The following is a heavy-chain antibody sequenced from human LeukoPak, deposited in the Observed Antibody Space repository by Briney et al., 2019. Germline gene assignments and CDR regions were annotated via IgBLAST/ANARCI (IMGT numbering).Heavy chain of an antibody. J-gene: IGHJ5*02. D-gene: IGHD3-3*01. V-gene: IGHV4-34*01. CDR1: GFTFSSYA. CDR2: INHSGST. CDR3: ARGDVMDFGVVTYNWFDP. Sequence: GSLRLSCAASGFTFSSYAMNWVRQAPGKGLEWIGEINHSGSTNYNPSLKSRVTISVDTSKNQFSLKLSSVTAADTAVYYCARGDVMDFGVVTYNWFDPWGQGTLVTVSS.